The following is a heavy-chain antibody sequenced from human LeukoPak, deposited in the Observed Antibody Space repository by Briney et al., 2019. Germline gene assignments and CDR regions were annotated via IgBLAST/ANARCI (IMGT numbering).Heavy chain of an antibody. V-gene: IGHV3-48*03. D-gene: IGHD3-16*01. CDR2: ISSSGSTI. CDR1: GFTFSSYE. Sequence: QPGGSLRLSCAASGFTFSSYEMNWVRQAPGKGLEWVSYISSSGSTIYYADSVKGRFTISRDNAKNSLYLQMNSLRAEDTAVYYCARGLLGFAAGYWGQGTLVTVSS. CDR3: ARGLLGFAAGY. J-gene: IGHJ4*02.